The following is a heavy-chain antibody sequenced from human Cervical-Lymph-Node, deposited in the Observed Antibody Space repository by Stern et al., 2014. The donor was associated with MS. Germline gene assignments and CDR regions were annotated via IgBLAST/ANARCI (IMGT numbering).Heavy chain of an antibody. CDR2: IYPGDSDT. V-gene: IGHV5-51*01. D-gene: IGHD6-13*01. CDR1: GYSFSNYW. J-gene: IGHJ4*02. Sequence: VQLGQSGAEVKKSGESLKISCKGSGYSFSNYWLGWVRQMPGKGLEWMGVIYPGDSDTRSSPSFRGQVTISADKSISTTYLQWSSLRASDTATYYCARQFSGYSSSHFDYWGQGTLVTVSS. CDR3: ARQFSGYSSSHFDY.